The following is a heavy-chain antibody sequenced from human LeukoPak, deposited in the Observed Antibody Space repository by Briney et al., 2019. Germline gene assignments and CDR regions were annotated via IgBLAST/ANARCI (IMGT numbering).Heavy chain of an antibody. CDR1: GFTFSSYA. D-gene: IGHD2-15*01. CDR3: AKEQRDCSGGSCYSVDY. CDR2: IIGSGGST. V-gene: IGHV3-23*01. J-gene: IGHJ4*02. Sequence: GGSLRLSCAASGFTFSSYAMSWVRQAPGKGLEWVSAIIGSGGSTYYADSVKGRFTISRDNSKNTLYLQMNSLRAEDTAVYYCAKEQRDCSGGSCYSVDYWGQGTLVTVSS.